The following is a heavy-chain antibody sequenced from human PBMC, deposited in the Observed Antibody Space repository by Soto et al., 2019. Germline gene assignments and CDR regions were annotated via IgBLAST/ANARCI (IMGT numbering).Heavy chain of an antibody. Sequence: QVHLQQWGAGLLKPSETLSLTCALYGGSFDGYYWSWVRQSPGKGLEWIGEIHHSGRTKYNPSLKSRVSLSVDTSTQHFALRLTSVTAACRGVYYCARGVDSWSGYLFWGQGTPVTVSS. V-gene: IGHV4-34*01. J-gene: IGHJ4*02. CDR1: GGSFDGYY. CDR2: IHHSGRT. CDR3: ARGVDSWSGYLF. D-gene: IGHD3-3*01.